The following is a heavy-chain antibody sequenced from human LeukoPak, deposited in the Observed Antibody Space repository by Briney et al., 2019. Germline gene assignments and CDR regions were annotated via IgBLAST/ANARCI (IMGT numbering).Heavy chain of an antibody. Sequence: SSVKVSCKASGGTFSSYAISWVRQAPGQGLEWMGGIIPIFGTANYAQKFQGRVTITPDESSSTAYMELSSLRSEDTAVYYCASGYYDSSGGNWFDPWGQGTLVTVSS. J-gene: IGHJ5*02. CDR3: ASGYYDSSGGNWFDP. CDR2: IIPIFGTA. V-gene: IGHV1-69*01. D-gene: IGHD3-22*01. CDR1: GGTFSSYA.